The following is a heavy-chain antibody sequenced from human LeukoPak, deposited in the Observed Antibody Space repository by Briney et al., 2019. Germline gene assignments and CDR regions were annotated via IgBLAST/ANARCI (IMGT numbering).Heavy chain of an antibody. V-gene: IGHV3-7*01. CDR2: IKQDESEK. CDR3: ARGRFNYGWGMDV. Sequence: PGGSLRLSCAASGFSLSNYWMSWVRQAPGKGLEWEANIKQDESEKLYVDSVKGRFTISRDNAENSVYLQMNSLRDEDTAVYYCARGRFNYGWGMDVWGQGTTVTVSS. D-gene: IGHD5-18*01. J-gene: IGHJ6*02. CDR1: GFSLSNYW.